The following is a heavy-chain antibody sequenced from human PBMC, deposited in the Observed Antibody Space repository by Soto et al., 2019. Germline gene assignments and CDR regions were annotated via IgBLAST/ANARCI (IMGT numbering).Heavy chain of an antibody. V-gene: IGHV1-69*13. Sequence: SVKVSCKASGGTFSSYAISWVRQAPGQGLEWMGGIIPIFGTANYAQKFQGRVTITADESTSTAYMELSSLRSEDTAVYYCARVPRPYSSGWYGYFQHWGQGTLVTVSS. CDR1: GGTFSSYA. D-gene: IGHD6-19*01. CDR2: IIPIFGTA. J-gene: IGHJ1*01. CDR3: ARVPRPYSSGWYGYFQH.